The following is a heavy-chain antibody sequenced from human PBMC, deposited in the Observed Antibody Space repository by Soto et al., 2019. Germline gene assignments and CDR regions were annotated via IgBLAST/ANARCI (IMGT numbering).Heavy chain of an antibody. D-gene: IGHD2-15*01. CDR2: ISSSSSTI. J-gene: IGHJ3*02. CDR1: GFTFSSYS. CDR3: ARESGGLAFDI. V-gene: IGHV3-48*01. Sequence: GGSLRLSCAASGFTFSSYSMNWVRQAPGKGLEWVSYISSSSSTIYYADSVKGRFTISRDNAKNSLFLQMNGLRAEDTAVYYCARESGGLAFDIWGQGTMVTVSS.